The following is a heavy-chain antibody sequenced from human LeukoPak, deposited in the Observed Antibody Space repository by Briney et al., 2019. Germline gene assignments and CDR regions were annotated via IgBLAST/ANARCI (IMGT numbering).Heavy chain of an antibody. J-gene: IGHJ3*02. CDR1: GFTFTSFG. V-gene: IGHV3-30*02. D-gene: IGHD5-24*01. CDR3: ARDLPRGGWLQYGAFDI. CDR2: IRNDGDVI. Sequence: GGSLRLSCAASGFTFTSFGMHWVRQAPGKGLEWVAFIRNDGDVIYYAESVKGRFTISRDNSKNTVYLQLNSLRAEDTAVYYCARDLPRGGWLQYGAFDIWGQGTMVTVSS.